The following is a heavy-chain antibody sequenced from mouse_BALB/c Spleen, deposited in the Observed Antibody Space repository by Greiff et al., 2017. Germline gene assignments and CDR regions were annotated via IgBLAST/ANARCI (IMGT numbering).Heavy chain of an antibody. CDR2: ISSGSSTI. V-gene: IGHV5-17*02. CDR1: GFTFSSFG. CDR3: AREFLHLDY. J-gene: IGHJ2*01. Sequence: DVKLVESGGGLVQPGGSRKLSCAASGFTFSSFGMHWVRQAPEKGLEWVAYISSGSSTIYYADTVKGRFTISRDNPKNTLFLQMTSLRSEDTAMYYCAREFLHLDYWGQGTTLTVSS.